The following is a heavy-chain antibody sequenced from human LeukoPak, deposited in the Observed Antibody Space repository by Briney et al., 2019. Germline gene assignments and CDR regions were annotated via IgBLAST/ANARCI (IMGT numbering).Heavy chain of an antibody. D-gene: IGHD5-24*01. CDR3: ARGGRDGYNAFDY. Sequence: GGSLRLSCAASGFTFSSYEMNWVRQAPGKGLEWVSYISSSGSTIYYADSVKGRFTISRDNAKKSPYLQMNSLRAEDTAVYYCARGGRDGYNAFDYWGQGTLVTVSS. CDR2: ISSSGSTI. CDR1: GFTFSSYE. J-gene: IGHJ4*02. V-gene: IGHV3-48*03.